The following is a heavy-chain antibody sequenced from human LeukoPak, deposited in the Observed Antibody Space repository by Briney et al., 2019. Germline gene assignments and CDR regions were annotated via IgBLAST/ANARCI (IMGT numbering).Heavy chain of an antibody. CDR2: IGSAGAT. CDR1: GFTFINYD. Sequence: GWSLRLSWAASGFTFINYDMRSVRQTTRKGPEWVSAIGSAGATYYPGSLRGRFNLSRENAKNSLFLQVKRVRVGDTAVYFCARGGISAFMPDNWYFHLWGRGTLVTVSS. J-gene: IGHJ2*01. V-gene: IGHV3-13*01. CDR3: ARGGISAFMPDNWYFHL. D-gene: IGHD1-26*01.